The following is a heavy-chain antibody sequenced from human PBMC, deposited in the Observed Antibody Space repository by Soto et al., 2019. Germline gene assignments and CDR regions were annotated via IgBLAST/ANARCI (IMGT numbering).Heavy chain of an antibody. CDR1: GFTFSDYY. CDR3: ARGRGAAADYFDF. J-gene: IGHJ4*02. D-gene: IGHD6-13*01. Sequence: QVQLVESGGGLVKPGGSLRLSCAVSGFTFSDYYMTWIRQAPGKGLEWVSYISSSTSHTNYADSVKGRFTISRDNAKNSLFQQMNSLRAEDTAVYYCARGRGAAADYFDFWGQGTLVTVSS. CDR2: ISSSTSHT. V-gene: IGHV3-11*05.